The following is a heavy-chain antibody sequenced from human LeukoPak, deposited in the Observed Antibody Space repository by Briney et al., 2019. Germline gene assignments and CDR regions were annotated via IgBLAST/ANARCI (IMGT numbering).Heavy chain of an antibody. CDR3: ARGRYYYGSGSYFDY. CDR2: IYYSGST. J-gene: IGHJ4*02. Sequence: PSETLSLTCTVSGGSISSSRYYWGWIRQPPGKGLEWIGYIYYSGSTNYNPSLKSRVTISVDTSKNQFSLKLSSVTAADTAVYYCARGRYYYGSGSYFDYWGQGTLVTVSS. D-gene: IGHD3-10*01. CDR1: GGSISSSRYY. V-gene: IGHV4-61*05.